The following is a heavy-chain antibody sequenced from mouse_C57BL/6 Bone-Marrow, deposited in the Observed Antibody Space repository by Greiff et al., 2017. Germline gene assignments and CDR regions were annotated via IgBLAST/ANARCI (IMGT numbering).Heavy chain of an antibody. CDR1: GFTFSDYY. D-gene: IGHD1-2*01. CDR3: ARDRGYFFYFDY. V-gene: IGHV5-16*01. CDR2: INYDGSST. Sequence: EVKLVESEGGLVQPGSSMKLSCTASGFTFSDYYMAWVRQVPEKGLEWVANINYDGSSTYYLDSLKSRFIISRDNAKNILYLQMSSLKSEDTATYYCARDRGYFFYFDYWGQGTTLTVSS. J-gene: IGHJ2*01.